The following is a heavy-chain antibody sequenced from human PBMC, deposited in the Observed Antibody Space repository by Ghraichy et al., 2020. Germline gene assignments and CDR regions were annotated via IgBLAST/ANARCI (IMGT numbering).Heavy chain of an antibody. D-gene: IGHD4-23*01. CDR3: ARASSVVRFYYYAVLDV. CDR2: ISSSSRSI. CDR1: GFIFDGYN. J-gene: IGHJ6*02. Sequence: GGSLRLSCVGSGFIFDGYNMNWVRQSPGKGLEWVAYISSSSRSIFYADSVKGRFTISRDNAQNSLYLQMKSLRDEDTAVYFCARASSVVRFYYYAVLDVWGQGTTVTVSS. V-gene: IGHV3-48*02.